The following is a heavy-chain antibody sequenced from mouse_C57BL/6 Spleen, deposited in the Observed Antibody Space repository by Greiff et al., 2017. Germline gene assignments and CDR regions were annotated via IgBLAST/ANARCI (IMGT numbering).Heavy chain of an antibody. CDR1: GFTFSDYY. CDR2: INYDGSST. J-gene: IGHJ2*01. D-gene: IGHD4-1*01. Sequence: EVKLVESEGGLVQPGSSMKLSCTASGFTFSDYYMAWVRQVPEKGLEWVANINYDGSSTYYLDSLKSRFIISRDNAKNILYLQMSSLKSEDTATXYCARGTGVFDYWGQGTTLTVSS. V-gene: IGHV5-16*01. CDR3: ARGTGVFDY.